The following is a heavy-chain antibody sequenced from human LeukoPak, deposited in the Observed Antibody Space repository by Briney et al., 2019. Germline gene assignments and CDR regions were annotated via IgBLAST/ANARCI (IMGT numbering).Heavy chain of an antibody. CDR2: IYNGGST. D-gene: IGHD2-15*01. CDR1: GFTVSSHY. J-gene: IGHJ4*02. CDR3: ATANRGYCSGGSCLDY. V-gene: IGHV3-66*02. Sequence: GSLRLSWAASGFTVSSHYMSWVRQAPGKGLEWVPVIYNGGSTYYADSVKGRFTIFRDNSKNTLYLQMNSLRAEDTAVYYCATANRGYCSGGSCLDYWGQGTLVTVSS.